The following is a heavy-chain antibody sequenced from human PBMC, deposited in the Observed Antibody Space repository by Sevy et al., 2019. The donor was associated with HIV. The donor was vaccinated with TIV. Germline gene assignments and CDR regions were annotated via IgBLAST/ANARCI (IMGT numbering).Heavy chain of an antibody. CDR1: GFTFSSYW. V-gene: IGHV3-74*01. J-gene: IGHJ6*02. CDR2: MNSDGSST. CDR3: ARGLIAARPSVYYYYGMDV. Sequence: GGSLRLSCAASGFTFSSYWMHWVRQAPGKGLVWVSRMNSDGSSTSYADSVKGRFTISRDNAKNTLYLQMNSLRAEDTAVYYCARGLIAARPSVYYYYGMDVWGQGTTVTVSS. D-gene: IGHD6-6*01.